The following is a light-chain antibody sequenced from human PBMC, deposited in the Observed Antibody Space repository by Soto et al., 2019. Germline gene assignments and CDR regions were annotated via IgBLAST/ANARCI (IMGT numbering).Light chain of an antibody. J-gene: IGKJ2*01. CDR1: QSVSSSY. CDR2: GAS. CDR3: QQYGISPYT. Sequence: EIVLTQSPGTLSLSPGERATLSCRAGQSVSSSYLAWYQQKPGQAPRLLIYGASSRATGIPDRFSGSGSGTDFTLTISRLEPEDFAVYYCQQYGISPYTFGQGTKLEIK. V-gene: IGKV3-20*01.